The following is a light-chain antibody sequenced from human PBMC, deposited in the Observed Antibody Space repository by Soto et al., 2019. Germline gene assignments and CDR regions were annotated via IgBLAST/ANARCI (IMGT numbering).Light chain of an antibody. V-gene: IGLV2-14*01. Sequence: QSALTQPASVSGSPGQSITISCTGTSSDVGGYNYVSWYQQHPGKAPKLMIYDVSNRPSGVSNRFSGSKSGNTASLTISGLQAEDEADYYCSSYTSSSTEVFGTGTKLTVL. CDR2: DVS. CDR3: SSYTSSSTEV. CDR1: SSDVGGYNY. J-gene: IGLJ1*01.